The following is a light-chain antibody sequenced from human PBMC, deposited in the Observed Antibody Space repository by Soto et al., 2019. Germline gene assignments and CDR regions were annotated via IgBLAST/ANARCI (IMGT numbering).Light chain of an antibody. CDR3: LLSYSGARPVV. V-gene: IGLV7-46*01. CDR2: DTS. Sequence: QAVVTQEPSLTVSPGGTVTLTCGSSTGAVTSGHYPYWFQQKPGPAPRTQIYDTSNKHSWTPARFSGSLLGGKAALTLSGAQPEDEAEYYCLLSYSGARPVVFGGGTKVTVL. J-gene: IGLJ2*01. CDR1: TGAVTSGHY.